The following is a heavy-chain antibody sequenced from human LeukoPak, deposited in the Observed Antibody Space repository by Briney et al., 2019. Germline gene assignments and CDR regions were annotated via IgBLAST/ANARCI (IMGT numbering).Heavy chain of an antibody. J-gene: IGHJ4*02. D-gene: IGHD3-10*01. CDR3: ARDPTQDGSGIYPSDY. Sequence: PGGSLRLSCVGSGFTFSSYAVHWVRQAPGKGLEWVAVISYDGSNKHYADSVKGRFTISRDNSKNTLYLEMNSLRAEDTAVYCCARDPTQDGSGIYPSDYSGQGTLVTVSS. V-gene: IGHV3-30-3*01. CDR1: GFTFSSYA. CDR2: ISYDGSNK.